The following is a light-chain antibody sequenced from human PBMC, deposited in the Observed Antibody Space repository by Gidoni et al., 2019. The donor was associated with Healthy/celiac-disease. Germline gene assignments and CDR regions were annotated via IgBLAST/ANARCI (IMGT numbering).Light chain of an antibody. CDR1: SGSIASNT. CDR2: EDN. Sequence: NIMLPHPHPASEPPAPTVPISCTGSSGSIASNTVQWDHQRPGSARTTVIYEDNQRPSGVPGLFSGSFDSSSSTASRTTSGLKTENEADYYCQSYDSSNHRVVFGGGTKLTVL. CDR3: QSYDSSNHRVV. V-gene: IGLV6-57*02. J-gene: IGLJ2*01.